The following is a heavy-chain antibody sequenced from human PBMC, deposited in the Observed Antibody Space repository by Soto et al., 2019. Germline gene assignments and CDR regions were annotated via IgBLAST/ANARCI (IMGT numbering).Heavy chain of an antibody. J-gene: IGHJ4*02. CDR1: GGSISSSSYY. Sequence: QLQLQESGPGLVKPSETLSLTCTVSGGSISSSSYYWGWIRQPPGKGLEWIGSIYYSGSTYYNPSLKSRVTISVDTSKNQFSLKLSSVAAADTAVYYCARHEGRWLLRGGTVYDYWGQGTLVTVSS. V-gene: IGHV4-39*01. CDR3: ARHEGRWLLRGGTVYDY. D-gene: IGHD1-26*01. CDR2: IYYSGST.